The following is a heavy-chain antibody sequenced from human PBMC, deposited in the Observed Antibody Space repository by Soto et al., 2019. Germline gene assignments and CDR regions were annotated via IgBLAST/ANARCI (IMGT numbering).Heavy chain of an antibody. D-gene: IGHD3-22*01. Sequence: EVQLVESGGGLVKPGGSLRLSCAASGFTFSSYSMNWVRQAPGKGLEWVSSISSSSSYIYYADSVKGRFTISRDNAKNSLYLQMNSLRAEAKAVYYCARAPYYYDSGGYWAYWGQGTLVTVSS. J-gene: IGHJ4*02. CDR3: ARAPYYYDSGGYWAY. CDR2: ISSSSSYI. CDR1: GFTFSSYS. V-gene: IGHV3-21*01.